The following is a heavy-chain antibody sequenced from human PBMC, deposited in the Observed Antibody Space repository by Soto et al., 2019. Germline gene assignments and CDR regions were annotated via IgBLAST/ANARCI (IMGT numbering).Heavy chain of an antibody. CDR1: GGSMSSYY. J-gene: IGHJ4*02. CDR3: ARGRSGSYPFDY. Sequence: SETLGLTGTVSGGSMSSYYWSWIRQPPGKGLEWIGYIYYSVSTNYSPSLKSRVTIALDTSKNQFSLKLTYVTAADTAVYFCARGRSGSYPFDYWGRGTLVTVSS. V-gene: IGHV4-59*01. D-gene: IGHD1-26*01. CDR2: IYYSVST.